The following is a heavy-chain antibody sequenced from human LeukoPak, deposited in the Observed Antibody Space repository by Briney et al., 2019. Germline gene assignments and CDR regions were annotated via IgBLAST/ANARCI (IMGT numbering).Heavy chain of an antibody. V-gene: IGHV4-59*01. J-gene: IGHJ4*02. CDR1: GGSISSYY. D-gene: IGHD6-19*01. Sequence: SETLSLTCTVSGGSISSYYWSWTRQPPGKGLEWIGYIYYSGSTNYNPSLKSRVTISVDTSKNQFSLKLSSVTAADTAVYYCARSVAGDFDYWGQGTLVTVSS. CDR2: IYYSGST. CDR3: ARSVAGDFDY.